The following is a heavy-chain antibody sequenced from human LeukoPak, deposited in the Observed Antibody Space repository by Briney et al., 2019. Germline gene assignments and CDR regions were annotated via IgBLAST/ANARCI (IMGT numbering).Heavy chain of an antibody. Sequence: GGSLRLSCAASGFTFDDYAMHWVRQAPGKGLEWVSGISWNSGSIGYADSVKGRFTISRDNAKNSLYLQMNSLRAEDTAVYYCARDLKGELLPTYFDYWGQGTLVTVSS. CDR1: GFTFDDYA. V-gene: IGHV3-9*01. J-gene: IGHJ4*02. D-gene: IGHD1-26*01. CDR2: ISWNSGSI. CDR3: ARDLKGELLPTYFDY.